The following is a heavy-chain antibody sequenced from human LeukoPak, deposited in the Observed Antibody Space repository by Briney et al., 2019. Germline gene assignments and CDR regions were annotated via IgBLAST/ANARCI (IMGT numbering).Heavy chain of an antibody. V-gene: IGHV3-48*03. CDR2: IDSAASSI. CDR3: AREVTMVRGVITHFDY. CDR1: GFTFGIYE. J-gene: IGHJ4*02. Sequence: GGSLRLSCAASGFTFGIYEFNWVRQAPGEGLEWLSYIDSAASSIHYADSVKGRFTISRDNAKNSLYLQMNSLRAEDTALYYCAREVTMVRGVITHFDYWGQGTLVTVSS. D-gene: IGHD3-10*01.